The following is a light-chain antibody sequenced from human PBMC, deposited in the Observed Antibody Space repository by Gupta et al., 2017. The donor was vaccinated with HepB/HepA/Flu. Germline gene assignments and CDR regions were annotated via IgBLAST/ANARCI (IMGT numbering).Light chain of an antibody. CDR2: GAS. CDR3: QHHNNWPPDT. V-gene: IGKV3-15*01. Sequence: EIMMTQSPATLSVSPGERATLSCRASQSVSSNLAWYQRKPGQAPRLRNYGASARDTGITARFSGSGYGKKFRLTISSRQSEDSAVYYCQHHNNWPPDTFGQGTNLEIK. CDR1: QSVSSN. J-gene: IGKJ2*01.